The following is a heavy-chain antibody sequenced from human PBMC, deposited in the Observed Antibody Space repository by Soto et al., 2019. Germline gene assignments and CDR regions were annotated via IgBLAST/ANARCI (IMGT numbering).Heavy chain of an antibody. V-gene: IGHV3-48*03. CDR1: GFTFSSFE. Sequence: LRLSCAASGFTFSSFEMNWVRQAPGKGPEWVSYIPSSGGTIYYADSVKGRFTTSRDNAKNSLFLQMNSLRADDTAIYYCARDGTRDFWSGYFTSFDYWGQGTLVTVYS. J-gene: IGHJ4*02. CDR3: ARDGTRDFWSGYFTSFDY. CDR2: IPSSGGTI. D-gene: IGHD3-3*01.